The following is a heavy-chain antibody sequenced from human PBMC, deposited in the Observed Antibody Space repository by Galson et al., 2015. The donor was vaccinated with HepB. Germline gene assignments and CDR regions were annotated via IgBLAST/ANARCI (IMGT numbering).Heavy chain of an antibody. V-gene: IGHV4-31*03. CDR1: GGSIRSGGYY. D-gene: IGHD2-2*01. CDR3: ARGIRTVDAFDV. J-gene: IGHJ3*01. Sequence: TLSLTCTVSGGSIRSGGYYWSWIRQHPGKGLESIGYISYSGSAYYNPSLKSRIIISMDTSKNQLFLQLNSVTAADTAVYYCARGIRTVDAFDVWGQGTMVTVSS. CDR2: ISYSGSA.